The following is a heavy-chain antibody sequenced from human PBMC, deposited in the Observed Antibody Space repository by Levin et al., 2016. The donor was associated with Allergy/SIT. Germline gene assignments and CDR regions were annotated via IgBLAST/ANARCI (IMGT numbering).Heavy chain of an antibody. J-gene: IGHJ4*02. V-gene: IGHV3-21*01. CDR3: ARDPLDIVVVPAAKHFDY. D-gene: IGHD2-2*01. Sequence: GESLKISCAASGFTFSSYSMNWVRQAPGKGLEWVSSISSSSSYIYYADSVKGRFTISRDNAKNSLYLQMNSLRAEDTAVYYCARDPLDIVVVPAAKHFDYWGQGTLVTVSS. CDR2: ISSSSSYI. CDR1: GFTFSSYS.